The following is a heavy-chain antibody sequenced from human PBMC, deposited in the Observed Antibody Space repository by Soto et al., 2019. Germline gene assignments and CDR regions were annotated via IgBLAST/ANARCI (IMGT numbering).Heavy chain of an antibody. CDR1: GFTFSSYA. J-gene: IGHJ4*02. D-gene: IGHD3-22*01. V-gene: IGHV3-23*01. CDR2: ITGSGGST. Sequence: GGSLRLSCAASGFTFSSYAMSWVRQAPGKGLEWVSVITGSGGSTYYADSVKGRFTISRDNSKKTLYLQMNSLRAEDTAVYYCAKVDDSSGHYYDTFDYWGQGTLVTVSS. CDR3: AKVDDSSGHYYDTFDY.